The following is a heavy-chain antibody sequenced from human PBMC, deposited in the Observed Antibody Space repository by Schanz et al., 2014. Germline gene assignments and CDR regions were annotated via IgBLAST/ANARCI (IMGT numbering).Heavy chain of an antibody. Sequence: EVQLVESGGGLVKPGGSLRLSCATSGFSFSSYAINWVRQAPGKGLEWISYITYNGGTISYADSLKGRFTISRDNAKNSLYLLMNSLRAEDTAVCYCAKSLESCPGGRCSRGYFDYWGQGTLVTVSS. CDR3: AKSLESCPGGRCSRGYFDY. CDR1: GFSFSSYA. CDR2: ITYNGGTI. J-gene: IGHJ4*02. D-gene: IGHD2-8*02. V-gene: IGHV3-21*05.